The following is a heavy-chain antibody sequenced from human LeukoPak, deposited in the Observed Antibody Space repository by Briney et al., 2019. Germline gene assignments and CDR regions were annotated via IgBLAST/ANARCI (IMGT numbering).Heavy chain of an antibody. V-gene: IGHV1-8*01. J-gene: IGHJ6*02. D-gene: IGHD3-3*01. Sequence: GASVKVSCKASGYTFTSYDINWVRPATGQGLEWMGWMNPNSGNTGYAQKFQGRVTMTRNTSISTAYMELSSLRSEDTAVYYCARGAPYYDFWSGYYTGSIYGMDVWGQGTTVTVSS. CDR2: MNPNSGNT. CDR3: ARGAPYYDFWSGYYTGSIYGMDV. CDR1: GYTFTSYD.